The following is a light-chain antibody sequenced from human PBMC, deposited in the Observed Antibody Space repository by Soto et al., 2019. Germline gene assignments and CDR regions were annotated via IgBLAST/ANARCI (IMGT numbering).Light chain of an antibody. CDR1: SSDVGGYNF. V-gene: IGLV2-8*01. Sequence: QSALTQPPSASGSPGQSVTISCTGTSSDVGGYNFVSWYQQHPGKAPKLMIYEVSERPSGVPDRFSGSKSGNTASLTVSGLQAEDEAEYYCSSYAGSNNFGVFGTGTKVTVL. CDR2: EVS. J-gene: IGLJ1*01. CDR3: SSYAGSNNFGV.